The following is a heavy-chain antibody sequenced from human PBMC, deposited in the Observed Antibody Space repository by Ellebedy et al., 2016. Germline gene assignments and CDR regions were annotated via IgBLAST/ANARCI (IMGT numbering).Heavy chain of an antibody. CDR3: VTRHNGAFDF. D-gene: IGHD1-14*01. J-gene: IGHJ3*01. Sequence: GESLKISXAVSGFTVSSNDMSWVRQAPGRGLELVSLMYAGGREYYADSVKGRFSITRDKTMNRLYLHMSGLGAGDSALYYCVTRHNGAFDFWGQGTMVTVSS. CDR1: GFTVSSND. V-gene: IGHV3-53*01. CDR2: MYAGGRE.